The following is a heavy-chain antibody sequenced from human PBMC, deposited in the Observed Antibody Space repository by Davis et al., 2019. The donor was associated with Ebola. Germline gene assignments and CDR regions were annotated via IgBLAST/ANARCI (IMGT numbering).Heavy chain of an antibody. D-gene: IGHD3-9*01. J-gene: IGHJ3*01. CDR1: GFIFSNYW. Sequence: GESLKISCAASGFIFSNYWMSWVRQAPGKGPEWVAIIKPDGGEKNYVDSAKGRFTISRDNAKNSLFLQMDSLRDEDTALYYCASGDGRGRSYDMDVWGQGTMVTVSS. CDR3: ASGDGRGRSYDMDV. V-gene: IGHV3-7*03. CDR2: IKPDGGEK.